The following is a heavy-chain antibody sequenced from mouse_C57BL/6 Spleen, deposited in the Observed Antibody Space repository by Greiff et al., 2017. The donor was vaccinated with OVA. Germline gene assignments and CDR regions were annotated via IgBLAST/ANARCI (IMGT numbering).Heavy chain of an antibody. CDR2: IYPGSGNT. CDR1: GYTFTDYY. V-gene: IGHV1-76*01. Sequence: VQLQQSGAELVRPGASVKLSCKASGYTFTDYYINWVKQRPGQGLEWIARIYPGSGNTYYNEKFKGKATLTAEKSSSTAYMQLSSLTSEDSAVYFCARWDGYFDVWGTGTTVTVSS. CDR3: ARWDGYFDV. J-gene: IGHJ1*03. D-gene: IGHD4-1*01.